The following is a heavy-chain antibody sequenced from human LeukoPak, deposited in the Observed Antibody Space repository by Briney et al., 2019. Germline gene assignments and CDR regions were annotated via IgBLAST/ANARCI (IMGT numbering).Heavy chain of an antibody. J-gene: IGHJ4*02. CDR3: ASAAYCGGDCYIDY. CDR2: INPNSGGT. D-gene: IGHD2-21*01. CDR1: GYTFTGYY. Sequence: ASVKVSCKASGYTFTGYYMHWVRQAPGQGLEWMGWINPNSGGTNYAQKFQGRVTMTRDTSISTACMELSRLRSDDTAVYYCASAAYCGGDCYIDYWGQGTLVTVSS. V-gene: IGHV1-2*02.